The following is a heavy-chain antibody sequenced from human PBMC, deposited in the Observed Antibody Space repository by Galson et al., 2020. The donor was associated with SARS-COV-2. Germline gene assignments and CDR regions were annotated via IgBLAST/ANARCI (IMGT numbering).Heavy chain of an antibody. V-gene: IGHV3-9*03. Sequence: GGSLRLSCAASGFNFAGFTFDDYAMHWVRQAPGKGLEWVSGISWDSDTVGYADSVKGRFTISRDNAKNSLYLEMKSLRVEDMALYYCVKDRGPTVGATGSLDIWGQGTMVTVSS. CDR3: VKDRGPTVGATGSLDI. J-gene: IGHJ3*02. CDR1: GFNFAGFTFDDYA. D-gene: IGHD1-26*01. CDR2: ISWDSDTV.